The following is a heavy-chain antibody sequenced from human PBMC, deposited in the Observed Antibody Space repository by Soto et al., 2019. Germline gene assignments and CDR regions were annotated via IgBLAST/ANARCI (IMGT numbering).Heavy chain of an antibody. V-gene: IGHV4-31*03. CDR1: GGSISSGGYY. J-gene: IGHJ6*02. CDR2: IYYSGST. CDR3: ASCSGSYHFYYGMDV. Sequence: SETLSLTCTVSGGSISSGGYYWSWIRQHPGKGLEWIGYIYYSGSTYYNPSLKSRVTISVDTSKNQFSLKLSSVTAADTAVYYCASCSGSYHFYYGMDVWXQGTTVTVSS. D-gene: IGHD3-10*02.